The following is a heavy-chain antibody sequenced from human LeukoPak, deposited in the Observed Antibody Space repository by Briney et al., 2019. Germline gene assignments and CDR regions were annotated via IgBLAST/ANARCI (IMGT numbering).Heavy chain of an antibody. CDR2: INHSGST. CDR1: GGSFNGYY. Sequence: SETLSLTCAVYGGSFNGYYWSWIRQPPGKGLEWIGEINHSGSTNYNPSLKSRVTISVDTSKNQFSLKLSSVTAADTAVYYCARDGEVVVAATGTFDYWGQGTLVTVSS. V-gene: IGHV4-34*01. J-gene: IGHJ4*02. D-gene: IGHD2-15*01. CDR3: ARDGEVVVAATGTFDY.